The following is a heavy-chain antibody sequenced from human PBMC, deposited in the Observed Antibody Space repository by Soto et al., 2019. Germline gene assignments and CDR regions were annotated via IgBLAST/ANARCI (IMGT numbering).Heavy chain of an antibody. CDR1: GVTFSSET. CDR3: ATELGENPASPFDS. CDR2: IIPLFGTA. V-gene: IGHV1-69*01. D-gene: IGHD3-16*01. Sequence: QVQLVQSGAEVKKPGSSVKVSCKASGVTFSSETISWVRQAPGQGLEWVGGIIPLFGTANYAQKFQGRVTIPADESTRTRSMELSSLRSYDTAGDYCATELGENPASPFDSWGQGTLVTVSS. J-gene: IGHJ4*02.